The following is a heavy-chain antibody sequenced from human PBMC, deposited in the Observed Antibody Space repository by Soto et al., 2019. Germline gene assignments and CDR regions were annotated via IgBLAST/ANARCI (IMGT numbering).Heavy chain of an antibody. Sequence: GGSLRLSCAASGFTFSSYAMHWVRQAPGKGLEYVSAISSNGGSTYYANSVKGRFTISRDNSKNTLYLQMGSLRAEDMAVYYCARGLHGDRTFDYWGQGTLVTVSS. J-gene: IGHJ4*02. D-gene: IGHD4-17*01. CDR3: ARGLHGDRTFDY. CDR2: ISSNGGST. V-gene: IGHV3-64*01. CDR1: GFTFSSYA.